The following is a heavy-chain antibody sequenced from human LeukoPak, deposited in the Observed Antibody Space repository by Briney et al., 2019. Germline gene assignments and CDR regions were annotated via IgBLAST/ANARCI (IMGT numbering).Heavy chain of an antibody. CDR2: ISSSSSYI. V-gene: IGHV3-21*01. CDR1: GFTFSSYS. CDR3: ATTHREVGAKLFDY. D-gene: IGHD1-26*01. Sequence: PGGSLRLSCAASGFTFSSYSMNWVRQAPGKGLEWVSSISSSSSYIYYADSVKGRFTISRDNAKNSLYLQMNSLRAEDTAVYYCATTHREVGAKLFDYWGQGTLVTVSS. J-gene: IGHJ4*02.